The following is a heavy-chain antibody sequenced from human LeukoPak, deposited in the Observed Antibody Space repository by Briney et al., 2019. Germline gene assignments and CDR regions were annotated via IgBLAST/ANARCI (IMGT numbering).Heavy chain of an antibody. D-gene: IGHD3-22*01. V-gene: IGHV4-61*01. J-gene: IGHJ5*02. CDR3: ARADTYYYDSSGYPNGFDP. CDR1: GGSVSSGSYY. CDR2: IYFSGDT. Sequence: ASETLSLTCTVSGGSVSSGSYYWTWIRQPPGKGLVWIGYIYFSGDTNYNPSLKSRVTISLDTSKNQFSLKLSSVTAADTAVYYCARADTYYYDSSGYPNGFDPWGQGTLVTVSS.